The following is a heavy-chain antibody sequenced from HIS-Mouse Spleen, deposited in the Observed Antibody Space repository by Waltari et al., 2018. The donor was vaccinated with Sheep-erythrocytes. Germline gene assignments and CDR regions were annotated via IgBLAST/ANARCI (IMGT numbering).Heavy chain of an antibody. D-gene: IGHD2-2*01. CDR2: IYASGST. CDR1: GGSISSYY. J-gene: IGHJ3*02. Sequence: QVQLQESGPGLVKPSETLSLTCTVSGGSISSYYWSWVRQPAGKGLEWIGRIYASGSTNCNPSLRSRVTMSVDTSKNHFSLRLTSVTAADTAVYYCARDRCNSTSCLSRGAFDIWGQGTMVTVSS. V-gene: IGHV4-4*07. CDR3: ARDRCNSTSCLSRGAFDI.